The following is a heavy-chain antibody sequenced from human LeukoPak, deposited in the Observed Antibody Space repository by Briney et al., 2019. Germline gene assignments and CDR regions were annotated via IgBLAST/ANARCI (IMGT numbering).Heavy chain of an antibody. CDR3: ASAVVVPAAAIAPGGYYYYYGMDV. Sequence: ASVKVSCKASGGTFSSYAISWVRQAPGQGLEWMGGIIPIFGTANYAQKFQGRVTITADKSTSTAYMELSSLRSEDTAVYYCASAVVVPAAAIAPGGYYYYYGMDVWGKGTTVTVSS. CDR1: GGTFSSYA. J-gene: IGHJ6*04. D-gene: IGHD2-2*01. CDR2: IIPIFGTA. V-gene: IGHV1-69*06.